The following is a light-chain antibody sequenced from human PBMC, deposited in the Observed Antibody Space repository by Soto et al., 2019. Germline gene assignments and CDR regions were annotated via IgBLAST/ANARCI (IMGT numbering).Light chain of an antibody. CDR1: QSVSSY. CDR3: SQRSNWPPVT. J-gene: IGKJ4*01. CDR2: DAS. Sequence: EIVLTQSPATLSLSPGERATLSCRASQSVSSYLAWYQQKPGQAPRLLIYDASNRATGIPARFSGSGSGTDFPLTISRLGPEDFAIYYCSQRSNWPPVTFGGGTKVEIK. V-gene: IGKV3-11*01.